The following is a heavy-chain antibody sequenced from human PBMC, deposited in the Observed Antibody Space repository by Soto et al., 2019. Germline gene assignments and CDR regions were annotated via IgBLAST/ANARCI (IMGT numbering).Heavy chain of an antibody. CDR2: INSVNDHT. Sequence: ASVKVSCKASGYSFSTHAMHWGRQAPGQGLEWVGWINSVNDHTIYSEKFQGRVTITSDTSATTAYMELSSLTSEDTAIYYCARNILGGTTDYWGQGTLVTVSS. D-gene: IGHD1-7*01. CDR1: GYSFSTHA. CDR3: ARNILGGTTDY. V-gene: IGHV1-3*01. J-gene: IGHJ4*02.